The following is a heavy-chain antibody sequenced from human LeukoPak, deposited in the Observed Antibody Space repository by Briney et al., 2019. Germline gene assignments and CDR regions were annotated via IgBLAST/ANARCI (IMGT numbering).Heavy chain of an antibody. J-gene: IGHJ4*02. CDR2: INPSGGGT. CDR3: AKELQLIIPHDY. Sequence: GASVKVSCKASGYTFTSYYMHWVRQAPGQGLEWMGIINPSGGGTSYAQKFQGRVTMTRDMSTSTVYMELSSLRSEDTAVYYCAKELQLIIPHDYWGQGTLVTVSS. V-gene: IGHV1-46*01. CDR1: GYTFTSYY. D-gene: IGHD5-24*01.